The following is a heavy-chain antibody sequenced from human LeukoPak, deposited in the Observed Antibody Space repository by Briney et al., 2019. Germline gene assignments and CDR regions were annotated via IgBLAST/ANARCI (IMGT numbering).Heavy chain of an antibody. J-gene: IGHJ4*02. CDR1: GFTFSSYW. CDR2: INPGGSST. D-gene: IGHD4-11*01. Sequence: PGGSLRLSCAASGFTFSSYWMHWVRHVPGKGLVWVSRINPGGSSTAYADSVRGRFTISRDNAKNTLYLQMNSLRADDTAVYYCARSNQADDYWGQGTLVTVSS. V-gene: IGHV3-74*01. CDR3: ARSNQADDY.